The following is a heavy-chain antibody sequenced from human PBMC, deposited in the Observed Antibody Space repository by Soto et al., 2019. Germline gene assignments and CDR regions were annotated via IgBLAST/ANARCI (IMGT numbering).Heavy chain of an antibody. Sequence: GGSLRLSCAASGFTFSSYGMHWVRQAPGKGLEWVAVIWYDGSNKYYADSVKGRFTISRDNSKNTLYLQMNSLRAEDTAVYYCARDAQILTGYYMWDYYYGMDVWGQGTTVTVSS. J-gene: IGHJ6*02. CDR1: GFTFSSYG. V-gene: IGHV3-33*01. D-gene: IGHD3-9*01. CDR3: ARDAQILTGYYMWDYYYGMDV. CDR2: IWYDGSNK.